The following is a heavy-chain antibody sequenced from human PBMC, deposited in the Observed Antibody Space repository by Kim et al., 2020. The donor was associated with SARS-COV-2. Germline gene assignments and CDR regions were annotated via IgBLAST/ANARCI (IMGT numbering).Heavy chain of an antibody. Sequence: GGSLRLSCAASGFTFSSYAMSWVRQAPGKGLEWVSVISGSGGSTYYADSVKGRFTISRDNSKNTLYLQMNSLRAEDTAVYYCAKDWSSYGYFDYWGQGTLVTVSS. D-gene: IGHD5-18*01. CDR3: AKDWSSYGYFDY. J-gene: IGHJ4*02. V-gene: IGHV3-23*01. CDR1: GFTFSSYA. CDR2: ISGSGGST.